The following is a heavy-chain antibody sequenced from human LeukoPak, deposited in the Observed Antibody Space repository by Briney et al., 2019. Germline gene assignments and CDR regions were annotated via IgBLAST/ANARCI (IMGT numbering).Heavy chain of an antibody. CDR2: IIPIFGIA. D-gene: IGHD2-2*01. J-gene: IGHJ4*02. CDR3: ARKLLSLYYFDY. V-gene: IGHV1-69*04. CDR1: GGTFSSYA. Sequence: SVKVSCKASGGTFSSYAISWVRQAPGQGLEWMGRIIPIFGIANYAQKFQGRVTITADKSTSTAYMELSSLRSEDTAVYYCARKLLSLYYFDYWGQGTLVTVSS.